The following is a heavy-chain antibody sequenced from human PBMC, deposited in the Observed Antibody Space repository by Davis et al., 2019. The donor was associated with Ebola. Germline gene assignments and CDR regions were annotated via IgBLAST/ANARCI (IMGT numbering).Heavy chain of an antibody. CDR1: GYTFTSYW. V-gene: IGHV5-10-1*01. J-gene: IGHJ6*03. CDR2: IDPGDSYT. CDR3: AREAYFYYMDV. Sequence: KVSCKVSGYTFTSYWISWVRQMPGKGLEWMGRIDPGDSYTNYSPSFQGHVTISADRSISTAYLQWSSLKASDSAMYYCAREAYFYYMDVWGKGTTVTVSS.